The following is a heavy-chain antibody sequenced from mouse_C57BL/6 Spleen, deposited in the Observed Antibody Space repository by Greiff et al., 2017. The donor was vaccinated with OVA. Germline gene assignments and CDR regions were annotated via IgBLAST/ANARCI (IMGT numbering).Heavy chain of an antibody. Sequence: VKLKQSGPGLVQPSQSLSITCTVSGFSLTSYGVHWVRQSPGKGLEWLGVIWSGGSTDYNAAFISRLSISKDNSKSQVFFKMNSLQADDTAIYYCARTLYDGYYDWYFDVWGTGTTVTVSS. CDR1: GFSLTSYG. CDR3: ARTLYDGYYDWYFDV. V-gene: IGHV2-2*01. CDR2: IWSGGST. J-gene: IGHJ1*03. D-gene: IGHD2-3*01.